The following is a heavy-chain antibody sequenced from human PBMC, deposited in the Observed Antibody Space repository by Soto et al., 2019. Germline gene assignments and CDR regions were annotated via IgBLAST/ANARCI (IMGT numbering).Heavy chain of an antibody. Sequence: QVQLVESGGGVVQPGRSLRLSCAASGFTFSSYGMHWVRQAPGKGLEWVAVIWYDGSNKYYADSMKGRFTISRDNSKNTLYLQMNSLRAEDTAVYYCASSYDSSGYYMSEYFQHWGQGTLVTVSS. V-gene: IGHV3-33*01. D-gene: IGHD3-22*01. CDR1: GFTFSSYG. CDR2: IWYDGSNK. J-gene: IGHJ1*01. CDR3: ASSYDSSGYYMSEYFQH.